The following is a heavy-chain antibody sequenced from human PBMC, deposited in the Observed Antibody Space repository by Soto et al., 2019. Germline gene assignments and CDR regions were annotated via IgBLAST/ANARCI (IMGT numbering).Heavy chain of an antibody. D-gene: IGHD3-3*01. Sequence: ASVKVSCKASGYTFTSYGISWVRQAPGQGLEWMGWISAYNGNTNYAQKLQGRVTMTTDTSTSTAYMELRSLRSDDTAVYYCARDAVSDFWRRMSWFDPWGQGTLVTVSS. V-gene: IGHV1-18*01. CDR3: ARDAVSDFWRRMSWFDP. J-gene: IGHJ5*02. CDR1: GYTFTSYG. CDR2: ISAYNGNT.